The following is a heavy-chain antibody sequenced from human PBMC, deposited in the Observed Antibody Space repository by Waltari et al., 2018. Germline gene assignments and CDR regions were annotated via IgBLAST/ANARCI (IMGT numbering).Heavy chain of an antibody. D-gene: IGHD6-19*01. CDR3: ARVDTTAWYGVFDY. V-gene: IGHV3-13*01. CDR2: IGAAGDT. CDR1: GSILGTYG. Sequence: EVQLVESGGGLVQSGGPLSPSCPAPGSILGTYGSHWFRQFSGKGLVWVSGIGAAGDTYYSGSVKGRFTISRENGKNSLYLRMNSLRAGDTAVYYCARVDTTAWYGVFDYWGQGILVTVSS. J-gene: IGHJ4*02.